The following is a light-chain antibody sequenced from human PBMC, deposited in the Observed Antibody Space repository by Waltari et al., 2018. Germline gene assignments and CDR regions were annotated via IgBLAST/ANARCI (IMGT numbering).Light chain of an antibody. CDR1: SRAVGGYYP. J-gene: IGLJ2*01. V-gene: IGLV2-14*03. CDR2: DVS. CDR3: SSYTSSSFPVV. Sequence: SALAQPASASGSPGTSITTPCPGSSRAVGGYYPLSWYHHHPGQTPKVIIYDVSNRRPGGFHRFSGSKSGNTASLTISGLQAEDEADYYCSSYTSSSFPVVFGGGTKLTVL.